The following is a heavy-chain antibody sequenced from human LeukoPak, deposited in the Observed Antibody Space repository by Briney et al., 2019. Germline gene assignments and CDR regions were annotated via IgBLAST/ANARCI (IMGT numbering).Heavy chain of an antibody. CDR3: AVSGQLTYYFDY. CDR1: GFTFSSYA. Sequence: PGGSLRLSCAASGFTFSSYAMSWVRQAPGKGLEWVSAISGSGGSTYYADSVKGRFTISRDNSKNTLYLQMNSLRAEDTAVYYCAVSGQLTYYFDYWGQGTLVTVSS. CDR2: ISGSGGST. J-gene: IGHJ4*02. V-gene: IGHV3-23*01. D-gene: IGHD6-13*01.